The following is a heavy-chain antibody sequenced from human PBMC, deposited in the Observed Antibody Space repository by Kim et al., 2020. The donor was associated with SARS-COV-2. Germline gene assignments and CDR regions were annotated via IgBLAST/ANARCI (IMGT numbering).Heavy chain of an antibody. CDR3: TRLGSSVAAADLRDY. Sequence: ASVKGRFTISRDDSKNTAYLQMNSLKTEDTAVYYCTRLGSSVAAADLRDYWGQGTLVTVSS. J-gene: IGHJ4*02. D-gene: IGHD6-13*01. V-gene: IGHV3-73*01.